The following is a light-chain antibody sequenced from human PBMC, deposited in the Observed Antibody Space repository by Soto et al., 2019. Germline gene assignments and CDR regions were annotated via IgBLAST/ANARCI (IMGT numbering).Light chain of an antibody. CDR1: SSDVGGYNY. J-gene: IGLJ2*01. Sequence: QSALTQPASVSGSPGQSITISCTGTSSDVGGYNYVSWYQQHPGKAPKFMIYDVSYRPSGVSNRFSGSKSGNTASLTISGLQAEDEADYYCSSYTSSSTVVFGGGTKLTVI. V-gene: IGLV2-14*01. CDR3: SSYTSSSTVV. CDR2: DVS.